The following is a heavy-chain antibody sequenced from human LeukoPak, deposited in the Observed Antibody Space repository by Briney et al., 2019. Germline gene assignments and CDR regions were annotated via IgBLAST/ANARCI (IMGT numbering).Heavy chain of an antibody. D-gene: IGHD1-26*01. CDR3: ATLPPSYSGSYDARFDY. V-gene: IGHV1-24*01. J-gene: IGHJ4*02. Sequence: GASVKVSCKVSGYTLTELSMHWVRQAPGKGLEWMGGFDPENGETIYAQKFQGRVTMTEDTSTDTAYMELSSLRSEDTAVYYCATLPPSYSGSYDARFDYWGQGTLVTVSS. CDR2: FDPENGET. CDR1: GYTLTELS.